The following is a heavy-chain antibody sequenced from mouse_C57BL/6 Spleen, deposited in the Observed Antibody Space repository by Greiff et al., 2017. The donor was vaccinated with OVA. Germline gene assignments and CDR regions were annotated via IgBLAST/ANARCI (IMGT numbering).Heavy chain of an antibody. D-gene: IGHD1-1*01. CDR1: GYTFTDYY. Sequence: QVQLQQSGAELVRPGASVKLSCKASGYTFTDYYINWVKQRPGQGLEWIARIYPGSGNPYYNEKFKGKATLTAEKSSSTAYMQLSSLTSEDSAVYFCARDPPDYYGSSPFAYWGQGTLVTVSA. CDR3: ARDPPDYYGSSPFAY. J-gene: IGHJ3*01. CDR2: IYPGSGNP. V-gene: IGHV1-76*01.